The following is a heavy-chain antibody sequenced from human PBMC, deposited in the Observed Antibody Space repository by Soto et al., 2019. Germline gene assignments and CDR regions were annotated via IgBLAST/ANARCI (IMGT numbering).Heavy chain of an antibody. CDR3: ASGGGKYSSGWYLPAPLTDYYYYGMDV. Sequence: GGSLRLSCAASGFTFSSYGMHWVRQAPGKGLEWVAVIWYDGSNKYYADSVKGRFTISRDNSKNTLYLQMNSLRAEDTAVYYCASGGGKYSSGWYLPAPLTDYYYYGMDVWGQGTTVTVSS. J-gene: IGHJ6*02. D-gene: IGHD6-19*01. CDR1: GFTFSSYG. V-gene: IGHV3-33*01. CDR2: IWYDGSNK.